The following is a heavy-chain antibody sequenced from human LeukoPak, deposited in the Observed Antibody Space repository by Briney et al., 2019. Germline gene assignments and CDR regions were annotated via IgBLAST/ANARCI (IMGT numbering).Heavy chain of an antibody. CDR1: GGSLTSYY. CDR2: IYYSGST. CDR3: ARGPTRYYFDY. D-gene: IGHD3-3*01. V-gene: IGHV4-59*01. J-gene: IGHJ4*02. Sequence: PSETPSLTCSVSGGSLTSYYWRWVRQSPRKGLEWIGYIYYSGSTAYNPSLKNRVTISVDTSKNQFSLNLTSVTAADTAFYYCARGPTRYYFDYWGQGTVVTVSS.